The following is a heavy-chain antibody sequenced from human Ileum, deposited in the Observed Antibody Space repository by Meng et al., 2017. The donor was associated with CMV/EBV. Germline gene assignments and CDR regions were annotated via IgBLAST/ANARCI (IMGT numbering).Heavy chain of an antibody. Sequence: ASVNVSCKASGYTFTGYYMHWVRQAPGQGLEWMGWINPNRGGTNYAQKFQGRVTMTRDTSISTAYMELSRLRSDDTAVYYCARVYCSSTSCYNDAFDIWGQGTMVTVSS. V-gene: IGHV1-2*02. CDR2: INPNRGGT. CDR3: ARVYCSSTSCYNDAFDI. CDR1: GYTFTGYY. D-gene: IGHD2-2*01. J-gene: IGHJ3*02.